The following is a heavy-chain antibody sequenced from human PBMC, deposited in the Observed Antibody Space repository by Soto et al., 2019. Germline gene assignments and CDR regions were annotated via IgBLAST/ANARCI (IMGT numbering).Heavy chain of an antibody. CDR1: GFTFSGSE. CDR3: ARRGSR. Sequence: GGSRRRSGAASGFTFSGSEMYWVRQAPGKGLEWISYIDPGGQTIFYAESVKGRFTISRDNAKHSVYLQMNSLRAEDTAVYYCARRGSRWGRGTKVTVSS. D-gene: IGHD2-15*01. V-gene: IGHV3-48*03. CDR2: IDPGGQTI. J-gene: IGHJ3*01.